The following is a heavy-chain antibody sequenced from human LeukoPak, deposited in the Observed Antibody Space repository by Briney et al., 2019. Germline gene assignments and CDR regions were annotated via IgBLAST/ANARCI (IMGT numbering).Heavy chain of an antibody. Sequence: SETLSLTCTVSGGSINSYYWSWIRHPPGKGLEWIGYIYYSGSTNYNPSLKSRVTISVDTSKNQFSLKLSSVTAADTAVYYCARDANLYYYDSSGYYWSYFDYWGQGTLVTVSS. J-gene: IGHJ4*02. D-gene: IGHD3-22*01. CDR2: IYYSGST. CDR3: ARDANLYYYDSSGYYWSYFDY. V-gene: IGHV4-59*01. CDR1: GGSINSYY.